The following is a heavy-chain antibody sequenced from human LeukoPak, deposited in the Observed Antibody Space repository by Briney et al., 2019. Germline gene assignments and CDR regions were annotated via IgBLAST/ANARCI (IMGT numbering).Heavy chain of an antibody. D-gene: IGHD4-17*01. V-gene: IGHV4-34*01. J-gene: IGHJ5*02. CDR1: GGSFSGYY. CDR2: INHSGST. Sequence: SETLSLTCAVYGGSFSGYYWSWIRQPPGKGLEWIGEINHSGSTNYNPSLKSRVTISVDTSKNQFSLKLSSVTAADTAVYYCARVHGDYVSWFDPWGQGTLVTVSS. CDR3: ARVHGDYVSWFDP.